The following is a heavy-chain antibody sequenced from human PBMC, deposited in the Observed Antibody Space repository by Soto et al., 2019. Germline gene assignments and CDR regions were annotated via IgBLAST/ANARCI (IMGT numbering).Heavy chain of an antibody. Sequence: KQSQTLSLTCAISGDSVSSNSAAWNWIRQSPSRGLEWLGRTYYRSKWYNDYAVSVKSRITINPDTSKNQFSLQLNSVTPEDTAVYYCARGGVGVGYSSSWYVGGFDYWGQGTLVTVSS. CDR3: ARGGVGVGYSSSWYVGGFDY. J-gene: IGHJ4*02. CDR2: TYYRSKWYN. D-gene: IGHD6-13*01. V-gene: IGHV6-1*01. CDR1: GDSVSSNSAA.